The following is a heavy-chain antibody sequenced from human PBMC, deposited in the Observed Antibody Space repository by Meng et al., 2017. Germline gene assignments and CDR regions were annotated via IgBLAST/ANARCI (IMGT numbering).Heavy chain of an antibody. Sequence: QRQEWGPRLVKPSQTLSRTCTVPGGSISSGGYYWSWIRQHPGKGLEWIGYIYYSGSTYYNPSLKSRVTISVDTSKNQFSLKLSSVTAADTAVYYCASKGGLSTYNWFDPWGQGTLVTVSS. J-gene: IGHJ5*02. V-gene: IGHV4-31*03. D-gene: IGHD5-12*01. CDR1: GGSISSGGYY. CDR3: ASKGGLSTYNWFDP. CDR2: IYYSGST.